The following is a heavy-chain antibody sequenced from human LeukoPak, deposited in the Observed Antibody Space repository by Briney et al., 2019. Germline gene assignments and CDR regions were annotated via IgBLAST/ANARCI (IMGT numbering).Heavy chain of an antibody. D-gene: IGHD3-22*01. J-gene: IGHJ4*02. CDR1: GGSISPYY. V-gene: IGHV4-34*01. CDR2: INHSGST. CDR3: ARGSPDSYYDSSGFYYFDY. Sequence: SETLSLTCTVSGGSISPYYWSWIRQPPGKGLEWIGEINHSGSTNYSPSLKSRLTISVDTSKNQFSLKLSSVTAADTAVYYCARGSPDSYYDSSGFYYFDYWGQGTLVTVSS.